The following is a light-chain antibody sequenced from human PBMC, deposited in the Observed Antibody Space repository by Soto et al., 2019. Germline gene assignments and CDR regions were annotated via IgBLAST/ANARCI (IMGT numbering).Light chain of an antibody. V-gene: IGKV4-1*01. CDR3: QQYYSVPLT. J-gene: IGKJ4*01. CDR2: WAS. Sequence: DIVMTQSPDSLAVSLGERATTNCKSSQNVLYSSNNKNYLAWYQQKPGQPPKLLIYWASTRESGVPDRFSGSGSETDFTLTISSLQAEDVAVYYCQQYYSVPLTYGGGTKVEI. CDR1: QNVLYSSNNKNY.